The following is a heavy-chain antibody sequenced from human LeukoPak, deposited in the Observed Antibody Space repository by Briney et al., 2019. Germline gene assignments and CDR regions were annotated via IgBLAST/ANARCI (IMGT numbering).Heavy chain of an antibody. CDR1: GFPFRTYT. Sequence: GGSLRLSCATSGFPFRTYTMNWVRQTPGKGLEWVSGISPSGDITYYVDSVKGRFTISRDNSKNTVYLEVSSLTAEDTAVYYCAKDDAWLRFGEWSQGTLVTVSS. CDR2: ISPSGDIT. CDR3: AKDDAWLRFGE. J-gene: IGHJ4*02. D-gene: IGHD3-16*01. V-gene: IGHV3-23*01.